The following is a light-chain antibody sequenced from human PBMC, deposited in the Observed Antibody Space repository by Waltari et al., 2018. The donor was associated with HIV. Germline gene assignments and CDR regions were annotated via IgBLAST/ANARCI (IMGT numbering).Light chain of an antibody. V-gene: IGLV1-47*01. CDR1: SSNIGSNY. J-gene: IGLJ1*01. CDR2: RNN. Sequence: QSVLTQPPSASGTPGQRVTISCSGSSSNIGSNYVYWYQQLPGPAPKLLIYRNNQRPSWVPCRFSGSKSGTSASLAISGLRSEDEADYYCAAWDDSLSVVYVFGTGTKVTVL. CDR3: AAWDDSLSVVYV.